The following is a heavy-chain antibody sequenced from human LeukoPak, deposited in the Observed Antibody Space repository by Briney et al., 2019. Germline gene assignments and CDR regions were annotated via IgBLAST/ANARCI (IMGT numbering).Heavy chain of an antibody. CDR1: GYTFTSYY. Sequence: GASVKVSCTASGYTFTSYYMHWVRQAPGQGLEWMGIINPSGGSTSYAQKFQGRVTMTRDTSTSTVYMELSSLRSEDTAVYYCASEYCSGGSCYSVDGEAFDIWGQGTMVTVSS. CDR3: ASEYCSGGSCYSVDGEAFDI. CDR2: INPSGGST. D-gene: IGHD2-15*01. V-gene: IGHV1-46*01. J-gene: IGHJ3*02.